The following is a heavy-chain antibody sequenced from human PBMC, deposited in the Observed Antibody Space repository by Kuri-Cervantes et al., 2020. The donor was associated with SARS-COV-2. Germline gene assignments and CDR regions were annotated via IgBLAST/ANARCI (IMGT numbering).Heavy chain of an antibody. CDR2: IYTSGST. CDR1: GGSFSSYY. D-gene: IGHD3-3*01. CDR3: RYSGWSGPYYYYMDV. V-gene: IGHV4-59*10. Sequence: ESLKISCAVYGGSFSSYYWSWIRQPAGKGLEWIGRIYTSGSTNYNPSLKSRVTMSVDTSKNQFSLKLSSVTAADTAVYYCRYSGWSGPYYYYMDVWGKGTTVTVSS. J-gene: IGHJ6*03.